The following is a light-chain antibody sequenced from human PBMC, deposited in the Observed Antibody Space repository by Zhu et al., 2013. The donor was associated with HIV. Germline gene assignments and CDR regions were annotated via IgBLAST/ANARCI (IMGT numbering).Light chain of an antibody. Sequence: EIVLTQSPGTLSLSPGERATLSCRASQTVSSGSLAWYQQRPGQAPRLLVYGASSRATDIPDRFSGSGSGTDFTLTISRLEPEDFAVYYCQQYGSSPFTFGQGTQLEIK. V-gene: IGKV3-20*01. CDR3: QQYGSSPFT. J-gene: IGKJ5*01. CDR1: QTVSSGS. CDR2: GAS.